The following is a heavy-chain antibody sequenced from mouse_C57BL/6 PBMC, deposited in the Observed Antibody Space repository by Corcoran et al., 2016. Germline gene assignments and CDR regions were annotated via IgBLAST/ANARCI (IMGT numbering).Heavy chain of an antibody. D-gene: IGHD2-4*01. CDR1: CYTFTSYG. CDR2: IYPRSGNT. V-gene: IGHV1-81*01. CDR3: ARGYYDPAWFAY. J-gene: IGHJ3*01. Sequence: QVHLQQSGAELARPGASVKLSCKASCYTFTSYGISWVKQRTGQGLEWIGEIYPRSGNTYYNEKFKGKATLTAYKSSSTAYMELRSLTSEDSAGYFCARGYYDPAWFAYWGQGTLVTVSA.